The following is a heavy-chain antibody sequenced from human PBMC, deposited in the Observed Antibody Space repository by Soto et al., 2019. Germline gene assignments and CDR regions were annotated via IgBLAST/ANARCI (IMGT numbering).Heavy chain of an antibody. D-gene: IGHD2-15*01. V-gene: IGHV1-8*01. J-gene: IGHJ4*02. CDR1: GYTFTSYE. CDR2: MNPNSGNT. CDR3: ARARGSYTDY. Sequence: ASVKVSFKASGYTFTSYESNWVRQATGQGLEWMGWMNPNSGNTGYAQKFQGRVTMTRNTSISTAYMELSSLRSEDTAVYYCARARGSYTDYWGQGTLVTVSS.